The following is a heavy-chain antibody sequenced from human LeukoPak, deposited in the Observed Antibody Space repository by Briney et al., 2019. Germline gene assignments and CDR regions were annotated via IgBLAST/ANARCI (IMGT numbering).Heavy chain of an antibody. Sequence: GGSLRLSCAASGFTFSSYSMNWVRQAPGKGLEWVSSISSSSSYVYYADSVKGQFTISRDNAKNSLYLQMNSLRAEDTAVYYCARGSAEAFYCSGGSCYPHGWFDPWGQGTLVTVSS. V-gene: IGHV3-21*01. CDR1: GFTFSSYS. J-gene: IGHJ5*02. D-gene: IGHD2-15*01. CDR3: ARGSAEAFYCSGGSCYPHGWFDP. CDR2: ISSSSSYV.